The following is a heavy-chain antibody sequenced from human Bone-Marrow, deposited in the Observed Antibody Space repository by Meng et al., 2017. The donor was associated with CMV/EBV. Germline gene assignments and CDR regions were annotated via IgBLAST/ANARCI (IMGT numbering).Heavy chain of an antibody. Sequence: GTLSLTCDISGGSTSGYQWSWIRQAPGKGLEWVSNIKQDGSKKYYVDSVKGRFTISRDNAKNSLYLQMNSLRAEDTAVYYCARDTDYDCWGGYHHFDYWGQGTLVTVSS. D-gene: IGHD3-3*01. CDR2: IKQDGSKK. J-gene: IGHJ4*02. V-gene: IGHV3-7*01. CDR3: ARDTDYDCWGGYHHFDY. CDR1: GGSTSGYQ.